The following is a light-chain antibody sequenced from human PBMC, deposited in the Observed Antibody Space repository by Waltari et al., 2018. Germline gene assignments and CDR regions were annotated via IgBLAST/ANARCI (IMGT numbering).Light chain of an antibody. CDR1: QSVGNF. Sequence: ELVLTQSPATLYLSPGEGATLPCRASQSVGNFLAWYRQKPGQPPRLVIYDVSHRATGTPARFSGSGSGTDFTLTISTLQPEDFAFYFCQQRGNWAPLTFGGGTEVVIK. CDR3: QQRGNWAPLT. J-gene: IGKJ4*01. CDR2: DVS. V-gene: IGKV3-11*01.